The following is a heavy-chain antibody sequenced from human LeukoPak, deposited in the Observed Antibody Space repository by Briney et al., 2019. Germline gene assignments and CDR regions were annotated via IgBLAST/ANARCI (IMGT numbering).Heavy chain of an antibody. Sequence: SQTLSLTCTVSGGSISSGGYYWSWIRQHPGKGLESIGYIYYSGSTYYNPSLKSRVTISVDTSKNQFSLKLSSVTAADTAVYYCARDADTMVRGDPPTWFDPWGQGTLVTVSS. V-gene: IGHV4-31*03. CDR1: GGSISSGGYY. CDR2: IYYSGST. D-gene: IGHD3-10*01. J-gene: IGHJ5*02. CDR3: ARDADTMVRGDPPTWFDP.